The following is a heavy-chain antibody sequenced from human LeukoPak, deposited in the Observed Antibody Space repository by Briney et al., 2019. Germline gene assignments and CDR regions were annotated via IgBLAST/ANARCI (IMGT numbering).Heavy chain of an antibody. V-gene: IGHV6-1*01. CDR2: TYYRSTWHH. J-gene: IGHJ3*02. CDR3: ARINWDDAFDI. D-gene: IGHD1-1*01. Sequence: SQTLSLTCAISGDTDSSSIAVWHCLRLSPSRDLEWLVKTYYRSTWHHDYAVSVTGRLTITPDTSKNQFSLQLNSVTPDDTAVYYCARINWDDAFDIWGQGTLVTVSS. CDR1: GDTDSSSIAV.